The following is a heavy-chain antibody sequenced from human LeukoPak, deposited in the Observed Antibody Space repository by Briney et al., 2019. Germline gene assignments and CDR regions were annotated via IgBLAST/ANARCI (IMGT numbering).Heavy chain of an antibody. CDR2: INHSGST. CDR3: ARGRKRAAGTSAKLDY. J-gene: IGHJ4*02. Sequence: SETLSLTCAVYGGSFSGYYWSWIRQPPGKGLEWIGEINHSGSTNYNPSLKSRVTISVDTSKNQFSLKLSSVTAADTAVYYCARGRKRAAGTSAKLDYWGQGTLVTVSS. V-gene: IGHV4-34*01. D-gene: IGHD6-13*01. CDR1: GGSFSGYY.